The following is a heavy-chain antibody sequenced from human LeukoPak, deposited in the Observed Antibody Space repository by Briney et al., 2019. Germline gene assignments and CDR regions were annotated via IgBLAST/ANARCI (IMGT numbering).Heavy chain of an antibody. J-gene: IGHJ4*02. CDR1: GFTVSSNY. CDR2: ISSSSSYI. CDR3: ARDGPNYYDFWSGYPEGGYFDY. D-gene: IGHD3-3*01. Sequence: PGGSLRLSCAVSGFTVSSNYMSWVRQAPGKGLEWVSSISSSSSYIYYADSVKGRFTISRDNAKNSLYLQMNSLRAEDTAVYYCARDGPNYYDFWSGYPEGGYFDYWGQGTLVTVSS. V-gene: IGHV3-21*01.